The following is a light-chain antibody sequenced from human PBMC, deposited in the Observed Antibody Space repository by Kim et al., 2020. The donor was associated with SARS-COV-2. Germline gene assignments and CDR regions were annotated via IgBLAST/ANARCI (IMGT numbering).Light chain of an antibody. CDR3: QQTYSTPRT. CDR1: QSISNN. CDR2: AAS. J-gene: IGKJ1*01. V-gene: IGKV1-39*01. Sequence: AYVGDRLTISCRASQSISNNLNWYQQKPGKAPKLLIYAASNLQSGVPSRFSGSGSGRDFTLTISNLQPEDFATYYCQQTYSTPRTFGQGTKVDIK.